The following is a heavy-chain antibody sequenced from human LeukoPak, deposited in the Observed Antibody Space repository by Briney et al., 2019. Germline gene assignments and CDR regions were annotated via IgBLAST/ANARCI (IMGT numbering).Heavy chain of an antibody. D-gene: IGHD2-15*01. CDR1: GFTVSSNY. Sequence: GGSLRLSCAASGFTVSSNYMTWVSQAPGKGLEWVSIIYSDNNTYYTDSVKGRFTISRDNSRNTLYVQMNSLRAEDTAVYYCARVRARSGGSCWYYFDYWGQGTLVTVSS. CDR3: ARVRARSGGSCWYYFDY. V-gene: IGHV3-53*01. J-gene: IGHJ4*02. CDR2: IYSDNNT.